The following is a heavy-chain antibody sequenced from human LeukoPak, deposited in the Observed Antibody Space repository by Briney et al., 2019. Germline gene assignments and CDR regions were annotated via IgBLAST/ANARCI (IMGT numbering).Heavy chain of an antibody. CDR1: GGTFSGYA. Sequence: SVKVSCKASGGTFSGYAISWVRQAPGQGLEWMGGIIPIFGTANYAQKFQGRVTITADESTSTAYMELSSLRSEDTAVYYCATILGTSYYGSGSYYYWGQGTLVTVSS. CDR3: ATILGTSYYGSGSYYY. CDR2: IIPIFGTA. D-gene: IGHD3-10*01. V-gene: IGHV1-69*13. J-gene: IGHJ4*02.